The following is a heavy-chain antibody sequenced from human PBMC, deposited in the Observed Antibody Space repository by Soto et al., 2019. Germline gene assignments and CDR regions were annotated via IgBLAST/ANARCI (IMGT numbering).Heavy chain of an antibody. CDR1: GYTFTSYG. J-gene: IGHJ3*02. Sequence: ASVKVSCKASGYTFTSYGISWVRQAPGQGLEWMGWISAYNGNTNYAQKLQGRVTMTTDTSTSTAYMELRSLRSDDTAVYYCARDRVMITFGPWGVFDIWGQGTMVTVSS. CDR2: ISAYNGNT. V-gene: IGHV1-18*01. D-gene: IGHD3-16*01. CDR3: ARDRVMITFGPWGVFDI.